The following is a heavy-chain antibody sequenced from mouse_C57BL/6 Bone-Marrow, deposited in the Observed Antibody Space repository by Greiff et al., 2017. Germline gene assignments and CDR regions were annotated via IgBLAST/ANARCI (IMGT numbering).Heavy chain of an antibody. J-gene: IGHJ2*01. V-gene: IGHV1-20*01. CDR2: INPYNGDT. D-gene: IGHD2-2*01. CDR1: GYSFTGYF. Sequence: EVQLVESGPELVKPGDSVKISCKASGYSFTGYFMNWVMPSHGKSLEWIGRINPYNGDTFYNQKFKGKATLTVDKSSSTAHMELRSLTSEVSAVYYCARRWFFDYWGQGTTLTVSS. CDR3: ARRWFFDY.